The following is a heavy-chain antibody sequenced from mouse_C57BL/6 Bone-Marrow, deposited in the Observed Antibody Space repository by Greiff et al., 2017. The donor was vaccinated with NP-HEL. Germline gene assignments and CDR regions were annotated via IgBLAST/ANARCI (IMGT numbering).Heavy chain of an antibody. CDR1: GYTFTSYW. V-gene: IGHV1-55*01. J-gene: IGHJ1*03. Sequence: VQLQQSGAELVKPGASVKMSCKASGYTFTSYWITWVKQRPGQGLEWIGDIYPGSGSTNYNEKFKSKATLTVDTSSSTAYMQLSSLTSEDSAVYYCARRGDYSYWYFDVWGTGTTVTVSS. CDR2: IYPGSGST. CDR3: ARRGDYSYWYFDV. D-gene: IGHD2-13*01.